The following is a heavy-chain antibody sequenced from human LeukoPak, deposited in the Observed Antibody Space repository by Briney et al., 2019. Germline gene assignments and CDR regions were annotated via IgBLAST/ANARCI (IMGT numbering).Heavy chain of an antibody. V-gene: IGHV3-30*18. CDR1: GFTFSSYG. CDR2: ISYDGSNK. D-gene: IGHD3-10*01. J-gene: IGHJ4*02. Sequence: PGRSLRLSCAASGFTFSSYGMHLVRQAPGKGLEWVAVISYDGSNKYYADSVKGRFTISRDNSKNTLYLQMNSLRAEDTAVYYCAKSPLLWFGESHQYYFDYWGQGTLVTVSS. CDR3: AKSPLLWFGESHQYYFDY.